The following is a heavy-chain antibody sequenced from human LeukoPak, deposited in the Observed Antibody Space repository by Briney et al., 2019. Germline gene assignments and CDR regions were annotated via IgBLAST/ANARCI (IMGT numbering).Heavy chain of an antibody. J-gene: IGHJ4*02. CDR3: AREDIRLDYFDY. D-gene: IGHD6-19*01. CDR2: ISGSGVTM. CDR1: GFTFSSYE. V-gene: IGHV3-48*03. Sequence: GGSLRLSCAASGFTFSSYEMNWVRQAPGRGLEWVSYISGSGVTMYYADSVKGRFTISRDDAKNSLYLQMNSLRAEDTAVYYCAREDIRLDYFDYWGQGTLVTVSS.